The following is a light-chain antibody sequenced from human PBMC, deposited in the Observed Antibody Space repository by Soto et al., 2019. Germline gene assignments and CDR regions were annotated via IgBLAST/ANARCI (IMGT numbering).Light chain of an antibody. CDR3: QQYESYPVT. CDR1: QNINSW. V-gene: IGKV1-5*03. CDR2: KAS. Sequence: DIQMTQSPSTLSASVGDRVTITCRASQNINSWLAWYRKKPGQAPKLLIYKASSLESGVTASFSGSGSGTEFTLTISSLQPDDFAAYYCQQYESYPVTFGQGTRLEIK. J-gene: IGKJ5*01.